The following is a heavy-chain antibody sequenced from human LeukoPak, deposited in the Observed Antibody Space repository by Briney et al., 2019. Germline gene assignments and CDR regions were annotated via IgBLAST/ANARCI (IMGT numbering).Heavy chain of an antibody. CDR3: ARRRMGDYYDSSGYYPRYYYFDY. Sequence: SETLSLTCTVSGGSISSYYWSWIRQPPGKGLEWIGYIYYSGSTNYNLSLKSRVTISVDTSKNQFSLKLSSVTAADTAAYYCARRRMGDYYDSSGYYPRYYYFDYWGQGTLVTVSS. J-gene: IGHJ4*02. CDR2: IYYSGST. CDR1: GGSISSYY. D-gene: IGHD3-22*01. V-gene: IGHV4-59*12.